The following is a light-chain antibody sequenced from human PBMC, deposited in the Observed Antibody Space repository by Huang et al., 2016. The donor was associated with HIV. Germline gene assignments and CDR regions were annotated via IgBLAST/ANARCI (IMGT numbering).Light chain of an antibody. Sequence: EIVMTQSPATLSVSPGERVTLSCRASQSVSSNLAWYQQKPGQAPRLLIYGASTRATGIPARFSGSGSGTEFTLTISSLQSEDFAVYYCQQYNKWLTFGPGTKVDIK. CDR1: QSVSSN. CDR3: QQYNKWLT. J-gene: IGKJ3*01. CDR2: GAS. V-gene: IGKV3-15*01.